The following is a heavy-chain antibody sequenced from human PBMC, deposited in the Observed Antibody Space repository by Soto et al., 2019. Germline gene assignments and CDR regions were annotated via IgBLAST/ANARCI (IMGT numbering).Heavy chain of an antibody. J-gene: IGHJ4*02. CDR2: INHSGST. CDR1: GGSFSGYY. CDR3: ARARLLWFGVGSTYCDY. Sequence: QVQLQQWGAGLLKPSETLSLTCAVYGGSFSGYYWSWIRQPPGKGLEWIGEINHSGSTNYNPSLKSRVTISVDTSKNQFSLKLSSVTAADTAVYYCARARLLWFGVGSTYCDYWGQGTLVTVSS. V-gene: IGHV4-34*01. D-gene: IGHD3-10*01.